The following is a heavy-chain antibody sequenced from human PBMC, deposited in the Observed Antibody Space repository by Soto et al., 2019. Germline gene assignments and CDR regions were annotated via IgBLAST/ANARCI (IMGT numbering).Heavy chain of an antibody. CDR2: ISYDGSNK. J-gene: IGHJ6*03. Sequence: GGSLRLSCAASGFTFSSYGMHWVRQAPGKGLEWVAVISYDGSNKYYADSVKGRFTISRDNSKNTLYLQMNSLRAEDTAVYYCAKLRSITGTIYYYYMDVWGKGTTVTVS. CDR3: AKLRSITGTIYYYYMDV. CDR1: GFTFSSYG. D-gene: IGHD1-20*01. V-gene: IGHV3-30*18.